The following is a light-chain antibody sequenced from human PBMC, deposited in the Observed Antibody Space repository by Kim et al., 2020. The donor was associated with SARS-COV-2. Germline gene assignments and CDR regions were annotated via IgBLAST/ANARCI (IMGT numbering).Light chain of an antibody. V-gene: IGKV3-15*01. CDR3: QQYADWPLLT. CDR2: GAS. J-gene: IGKJ4*01. CDR1: QSISNT. Sequence: EIVMTQSPATLSVAPGDRATLSCRASQSISNTLAWYQQRPGQAPRLLIFGASTRATGIPARFSGSGSGTEFTLTISSLESEDFAVYYWQQYADWPLLTFGGGTKVDIK.